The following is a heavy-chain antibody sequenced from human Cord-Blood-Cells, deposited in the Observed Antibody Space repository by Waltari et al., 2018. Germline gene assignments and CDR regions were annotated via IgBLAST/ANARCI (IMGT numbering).Heavy chain of an antibody. D-gene: IGHD2-2*01. CDR1: GGSFSGYY. Sequence: QVQLQQWGAGLLKPSETLSLTCAVYGGSFSGYYWSWIRQPPGKGLEWIGEINHSGSTNYNPSRKSRVTISVDTSKNQFSLKLSSVTAADTAVYYCARGLGFRHFASSTSCYVFDYWGQGTLVTVSS. J-gene: IGHJ4*02. CDR3: ARGLGFRHFASSTSCYVFDY. V-gene: IGHV4-34*01. CDR2: INHSGST.